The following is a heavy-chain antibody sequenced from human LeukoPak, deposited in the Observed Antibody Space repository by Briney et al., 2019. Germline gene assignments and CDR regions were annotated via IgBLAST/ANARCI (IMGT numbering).Heavy chain of an antibody. V-gene: IGHV4-59*08. Sequence: SETLSLTCTVSGGSMRSYYWSWIRQPPGKGLELIGYVYYSGTANYNPSLEIRFTILVDTPKTHFSLNLTSVPAANTAVYYCGGTKSGWYYSDYGGGGTLVSASS. D-gene: IGHD6-19*01. CDR1: GGSMRSYY. J-gene: IGHJ4*02. CDR2: VYYSGTA. CDR3: GGTKSGWYYSDY.